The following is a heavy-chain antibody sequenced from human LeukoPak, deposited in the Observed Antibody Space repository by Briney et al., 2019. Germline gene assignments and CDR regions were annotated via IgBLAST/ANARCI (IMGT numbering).Heavy chain of an antibody. D-gene: IGHD3-10*01. V-gene: IGHV3-23*01. CDR2: ISGSGGST. CDR1: GFTFSSYA. Sequence: GGSLRLSCAASGFTFSSYAMSWVRQAPGKGLEWVSAISGSGGSTHYADSVKGRFTISRDKYKNTLYLQMNSLRAEDTAVYYCAKGTGSALYYSYDMDVWGQGTTVTVSS. J-gene: IGHJ6*02. CDR3: AKGTGSALYYSYDMDV.